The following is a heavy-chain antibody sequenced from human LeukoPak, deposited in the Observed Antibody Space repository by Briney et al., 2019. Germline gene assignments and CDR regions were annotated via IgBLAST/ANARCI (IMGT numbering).Heavy chain of an antibody. J-gene: IGHJ4*02. V-gene: IGHV3-23*01. CDR2: MTSGVST. CDR1: GFIFKNYA. CDR3: ARDRGDSGWYLDY. Sequence: GGSLRLSCAASGFIFKNYAMTWVRQAPGKGLEWVSAMTSGVSTYYADSVKGRFTISRDNSKNTLYLQMNSLRAEDTAVYYCARDRGDSGWYLDYWGQGTLVTVSS. D-gene: IGHD6-19*01.